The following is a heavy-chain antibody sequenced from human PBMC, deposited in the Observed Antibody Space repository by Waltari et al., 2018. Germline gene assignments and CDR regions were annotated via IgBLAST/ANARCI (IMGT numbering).Heavy chain of an antibody. V-gene: IGHV1-8*03. D-gene: IGHD2-15*01. CDR1: GYTFTDYY. J-gene: IGHJ3*02. CDR3: ALAARGAFDI. CDR2: MNPNSGNT. Sequence: VQLVQSGAEVKKPGATVKISCKVSGYTFTDYYMHWVRQATGQGLEWMGWMNPNSGNTGYAQKFQGRVTITRNTSISTAYMELSSLRSEDTAVYYCALAARGAFDIWGQGTMVTVSS.